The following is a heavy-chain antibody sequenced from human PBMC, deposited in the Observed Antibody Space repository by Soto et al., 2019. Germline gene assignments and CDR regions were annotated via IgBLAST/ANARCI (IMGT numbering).Heavy chain of an antibody. D-gene: IGHD4-17*01. CDR2: ISPSGGDI. Sequence: PGGSLRLSCAASGFKFRSYNMNWVRQAPGKGLEWLSYISPSGGDIYSADSVKGRFTISRDNAKNLLYLEMNRLRDEDTAMYYCAGGATAVTTVGDYWGQGTLVTVSS. J-gene: IGHJ4*02. CDR3: AGGATAVTTVGDY. CDR1: GFKFRSYN. V-gene: IGHV3-21*05.